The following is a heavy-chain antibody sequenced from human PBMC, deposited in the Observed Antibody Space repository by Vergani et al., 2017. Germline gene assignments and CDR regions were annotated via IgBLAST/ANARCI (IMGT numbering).Heavy chain of an antibody. J-gene: IGHJ4*02. V-gene: IGHV4-61*02. CDR1: GGSINSHNYY. CDR3: AGGSCLGGSCYKPLIDV. Sequence: QVQLQESGPGLVKPSQTLSLTCTVSGGSINSHNYYWSWIRQPAGKGLEWIGRIHTSGSTNYNPSLKSRVTMSEDTSKNQFSLNLTSVTAADTAVYFCAGGSCLGGSCYKPLIDVWGQGTLVTVSS. D-gene: IGHD2-15*01. CDR2: IHTSGST.